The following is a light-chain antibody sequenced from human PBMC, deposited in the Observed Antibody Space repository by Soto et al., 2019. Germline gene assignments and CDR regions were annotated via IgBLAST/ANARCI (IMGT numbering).Light chain of an antibody. CDR1: ESVSSIY. Sequence: EKVLTQSPGTLSLSPGERATLSCRASESVSSIYVAWYQQKPGQAPTLLIYGASTRATGIPDRFSGSGSGTDFTLTIDRLEPEDFAVYYCQQYGSSPLISFGQGTRLEIK. J-gene: IGKJ5*01. CDR2: GAS. CDR3: QQYGSSPLIS. V-gene: IGKV3-20*01.